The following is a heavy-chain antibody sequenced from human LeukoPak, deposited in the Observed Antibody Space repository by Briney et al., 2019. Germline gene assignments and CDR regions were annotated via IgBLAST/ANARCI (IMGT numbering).Heavy chain of an antibody. J-gene: IGHJ6*03. CDR2: ISGSGGST. Sequence: GGSLRLSCAASGFTFSSYAMSWVRQAPGKGLEWVSAISGSGGSTYYADSVKGRFTISRDNAKNSLYLQMNSLRAEDTAVYYCARARGFCSGGSCYSYRDYYYMDVWGKGTTVTVSS. CDR1: GFTFSSYA. CDR3: ARARGFCSGGSCYSYRDYYYMDV. V-gene: IGHV3-23*01. D-gene: IGHD2-15*01.